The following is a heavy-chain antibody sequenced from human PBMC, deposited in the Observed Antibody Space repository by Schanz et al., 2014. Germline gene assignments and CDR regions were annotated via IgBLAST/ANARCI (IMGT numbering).Heavy chain of an antibody. D-gene: IGHD1-1*01. CDR1: GGSIRSGTYY. J-gene: IGHJ2*01. Sequence: QVQLQESGPGLVKPSQTLSLTCTVSGGSIRSGTYYWSWIRQPAGKALEWVGRVFPNGITNYNPSLKSRAPISLATSNNQFPLTLTPRTAADTAVYYCARDTTWRLDLWGRGTLVTVSS. CDR2: VFPNGIT. CDR3: ARDTTWRLDL. V-gene: IGHV4-61*02.